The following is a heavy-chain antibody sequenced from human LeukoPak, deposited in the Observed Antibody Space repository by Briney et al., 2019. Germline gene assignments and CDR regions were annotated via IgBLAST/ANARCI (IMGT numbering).Heavy chain of an antibody. CDR2: IYYSGST. CDR1: GGSISSGGYY. Sequence: SETLSLTCTVSGGSISSGGYYWSWIRQHPGKGLEWIGYIYYSGSTYYNPSPKSRVTISVDTSKNQFSLKLSSVTAADTAVYYCASHVSGDYYYYYMDVWGKGTTVTVSS. J-gene: IGHJ6*03. D-gene: IGHD3-16*01. V-gene: IGHV4-31*03. CDR3: ASHVSGDYYYYYMDV.